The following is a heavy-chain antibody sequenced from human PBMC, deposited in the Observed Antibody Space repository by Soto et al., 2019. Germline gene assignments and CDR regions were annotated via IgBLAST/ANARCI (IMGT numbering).Heavy chain of an antibody. CDR2: INPSGGST. Sequence: ASVKVSCKASGYTFTSYYMHWVRQAPGQGLEWMGIINPSGGSTSYAQKFQGRVTMTRDTSTSTVYMELSSLRSEDTAVYYRARGSIAARGGDYYYGMDVWGQGTTVTVSS. J-gene: IGHJ6*02. V-gene: IGHV1-46*01. CDR1: GYTFTSYY. D-gene: IGHD6-6*01. CDR3: ARGSIAARGGDYYYGMDV.